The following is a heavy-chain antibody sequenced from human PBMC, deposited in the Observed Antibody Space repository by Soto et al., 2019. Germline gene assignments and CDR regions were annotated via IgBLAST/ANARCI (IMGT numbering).Heavy chain of an antibody. CDR2: VYYRGRS. Sequence: PSETVSLTCTVSCGSVTNSSYYWGWIRQSPGKGLEWIGSVYYRGRSYSKSSVKSRVTISVDTSKNRFSLSLNSVTASDTAVYFCVSQRTTVPTQAYFDYWGPGALVTVSS. V-gene: IGHV4-39*01. CDR1: CGSVTNSSYY. CDR3: VSQRTTVPTQAYFDY. J-gene: IGHJ4*02. D-gene: IGHD4-17*01.